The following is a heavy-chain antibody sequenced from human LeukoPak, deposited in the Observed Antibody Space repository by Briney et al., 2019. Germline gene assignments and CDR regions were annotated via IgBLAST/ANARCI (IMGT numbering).Heavy chain of an antibody. CDR2: ISYDGSNK. CDR3: AKDLLPEWIQLYACDY. CDR1: GFTFSSYA. D-gene: IGHD5-18*01. J-gene: IGHJ4*02. V-gene: IGHV3-30*04. Sequence: PGRSLRLSCAASGFTFSSYAMHWVRQAPGKGLEWVAVISYDGSNKYYADSVKGRFTISRDNSKNTLYLQMNSLRAEDTAVYYCAKDLLPEWIQLYACDYWGQGTLVTVSS.